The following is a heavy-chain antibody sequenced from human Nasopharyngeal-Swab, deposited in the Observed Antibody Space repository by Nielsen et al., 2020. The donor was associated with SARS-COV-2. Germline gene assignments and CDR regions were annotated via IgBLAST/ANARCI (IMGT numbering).Heavy chain of an antibody. V-gene: IGHV3-11*01. CDR3: ARDQKSPLGGTNWFDP. CDR2: ISSSGSTI. D-gene: IGHD2-15*01. Sequence: GESLKISCAASGFTFSDYYMSWIRQAPGKGLEWVSYISSSGSTIYYADSVKGRFTISRDNAKNSLYLQMNSLRAEDTAVYYCARDQKSPLGGTNWFDPWGQGTLVTVSS. J-gene: IGHJ5*02. CDR1: GFTFSDYY.